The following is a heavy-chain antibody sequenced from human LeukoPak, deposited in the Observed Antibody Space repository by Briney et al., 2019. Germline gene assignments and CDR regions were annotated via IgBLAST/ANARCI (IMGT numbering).Heavy chain of an antibody. CDR3: ARTAVSIVAGTAPFDY. CDR2: IIPIFGTA. J-gene: IGHJ4*02. V-gene: IGHV1-69*05. D-gene: IGHD6-19*01. CDR1: GGTFSSYA. Sequence: SSVKVSCKASGGTFSSYAISWVRQAPGQGLEWMGRIIPIFGTANYAQKFQGRVTITTDESTSTAYMELSSLRSEDTAVYYCARTAVSIVAGTAPFDYWGQGTLVTVSS.